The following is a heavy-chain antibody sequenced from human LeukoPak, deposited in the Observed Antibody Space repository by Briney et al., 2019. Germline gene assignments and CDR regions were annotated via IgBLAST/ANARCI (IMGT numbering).Heavy chain of an antibody. J-gene: IGHJ3*02. D-gene: IGHD2-2*01. V-gene: IGHV3-30*18. Sequence: GRSLRLSCAASGFTFSNYGLHWVRQAPGKGLEWVALISTDGSGKNYADSVKGRSTISRDNSKNTLFLQMNSLRAEDTAVYYCAKGYCSSSSCYSYAFDIWGQGTVVTVSS. CDR3: AKGYCSSSSCYSYAFDI. CDR1: GFTFSNYG. CDR2: ISTDGSGK.